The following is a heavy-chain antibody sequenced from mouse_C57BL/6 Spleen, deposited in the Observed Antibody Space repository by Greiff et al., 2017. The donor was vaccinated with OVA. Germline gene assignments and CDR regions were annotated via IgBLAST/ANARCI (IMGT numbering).Heavy chain of an antibody. Sequence: VQLQQPGAELVRPGSSMKLSCKASGYTFTSYWMHWVKQRPIQGLEWIGNIDPSDSETHYNQKFKDKATLTVDKSSSTAYMQLSSLTSEDSAVYYCARGAYGNYAWFAYWGQGTLVTVSA. CDR3: ARGAYGNYAWFAY. J-gene: IGHJ3*01. V-gene: IGHV1-52*01. D-gene: IGHD2-1*01. CDR1: GYTFTSYW. CDR2: IDPSDSET.